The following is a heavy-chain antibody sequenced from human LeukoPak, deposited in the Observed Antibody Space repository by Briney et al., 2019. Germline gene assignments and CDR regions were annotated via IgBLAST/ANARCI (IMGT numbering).Heavy chain of an antibody. V-gene: IGHV3-48*01. CDR3: ARGYSRAAFDI. Sequence: GGSLRLSCAASGFTFSSYWMSWVRQAPGKGLEWVSFISSTGGTIYYADSVKGRFTVSRDNGKNSLLLQMNSLRAEDTALYYCARGYSRAAFDIWGQGTVVAVSS. J-gene: IGHJ3*02. D-gene: IGHD2-15*01. CDR2: ISSTGGTI. CDR1: GFTFSSYW.